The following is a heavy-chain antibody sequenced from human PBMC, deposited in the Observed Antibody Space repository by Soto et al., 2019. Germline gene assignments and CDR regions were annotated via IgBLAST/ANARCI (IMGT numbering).Heavy chain of an antibody. Sequence: PSETLSLTCTVSGYSIRSGYYWGWIRQPPGKGLEWIGSIYYSGSTYYNPSLKSRVTISVDTSKNQFSLKLSSVTAADTAVYYCARQLSGYSYAYFDYWGQGTLVTVSS. D-gene: IGHD5-18*01. CDR3: ARQLSGYSYAYFDY. CDR1: GYSIRSGYY. CDR2: IYYSGST. J-gene: IGHJ4*02. V-gene: IGHV4-38-2*02.